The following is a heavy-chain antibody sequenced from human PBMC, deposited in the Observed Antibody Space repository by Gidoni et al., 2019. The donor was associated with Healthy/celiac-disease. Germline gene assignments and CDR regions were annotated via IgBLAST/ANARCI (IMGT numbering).Heavy chain of an antibody. Sequence: QVQLQKWGAGLLKPSETLSLTCAVYGGSFSGYYWSWIRQPPGKGLEWIGEINHSGSTNSNPSLKSRVTISVDTSKNQFSLKLSSVTAADTAVYYCARYCTNGVCYNFDYGGQGTLVTVSS. CDR2: INHSGST. D-gene: IGHD2-8*01. J-gene: IGHJ4*02. V-gene: IGHV4-34*01. CDR1: GGSFSGYY. CDR3: ARYCTNGVCYNFDY.